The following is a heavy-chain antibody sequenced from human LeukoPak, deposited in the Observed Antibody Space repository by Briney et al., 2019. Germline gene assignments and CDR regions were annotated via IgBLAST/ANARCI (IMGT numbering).Heavy chain of an antibody. D-gene: IGHD6-13*01. CDR1: GGSISSGSYY. V-gene: IGHV4-61*02. CDR3: ARAGYSSSWDEGFDY. Sequence: SETLSLTCTVSGGSISSGSYYWSWIRQPAGKGLEWIGRIYTCGSTNYNPSLKSRVTISVDTSKNQFSLKLSSVTAADTAVYYCARAGYSSSWDEGFDYWGQGTLVTVSS. CDR2: IYTCGST. J-gene: IGHJ4*02.